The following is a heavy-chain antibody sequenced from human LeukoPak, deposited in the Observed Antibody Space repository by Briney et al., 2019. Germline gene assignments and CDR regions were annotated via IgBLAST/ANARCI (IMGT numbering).Heavy chain of an antibody. CDR3: ARGDGATPPDVFDI. CDR1: GFTFSSYS. CDR2: ISSSSSYI. J-gene: IGHJ3*02. Sequence: PGGSLRLSCAASGFTFSSYSMNWVRQAPGKGLQWVSSISSSSSYIYYADSVKGRFTISRDNAKNSLYLQMNSLRGEDTAVYYCARGDGATPPDVFDIWGHGTMVTVSS. D-gene: IGHD3-10*01. V-gene: IGHV3-21*01.